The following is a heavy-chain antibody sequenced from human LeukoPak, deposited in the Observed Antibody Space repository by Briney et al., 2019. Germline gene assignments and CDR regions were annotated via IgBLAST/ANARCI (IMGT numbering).Heavy chain of an antibody. CDR2: INHNSQSV. Sequence: GGSLRLSCAASGFTFNAYPMNWVRQAPGKGLEWISYINHNSQSVYYADSVKGRFTISRVNAKNSLYLHMDSLRAEDTAIYYCVKDYAWALDFWGQGTLVTVSS. CDR1: GFTFNAYP. J-gene: IGHJ4*02. D-gene: IGHD3-16*01. CDR3: VKDYAWALDF. V-gene: IGHV3-48*01.